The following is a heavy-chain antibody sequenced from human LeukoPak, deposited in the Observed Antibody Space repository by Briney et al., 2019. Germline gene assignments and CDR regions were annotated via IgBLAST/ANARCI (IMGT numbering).Heavy chain of an antibody. Sequence: GGSLRLSCAASGFTFSGYSMNWVRQAPGKGLDWVSSISISSIYIYYAYSVKGRFTISRDNAKNSLYLQMNSLRAEDTAVYYCARVSVVVVAVSDYWGQGTLVTVSS. CDR1: GFTFSGYS. CDR2: ISISSIYI. V-gene: IGHV3-21*01. J-gene: IGHJ4*02. CDR3: ARVSVVVVAVSDY. D-gene: IGHD2-15*01.